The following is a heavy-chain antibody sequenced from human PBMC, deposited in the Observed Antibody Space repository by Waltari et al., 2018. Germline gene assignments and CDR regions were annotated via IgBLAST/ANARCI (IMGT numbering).Heavy chain of an antibody. J-gene: IGHJ5*02. D-gene: IGHD6-13*01. Sequence: EAQLVESGGGLVKPGGSLRLSCAASGFTFSTYGMNWVRQAPGKGLGWGAYMSGITTFFYYADSWKVRFTISRDNAKSSLFLQMNSLRAEDTAVYYCVTEKTASGTGWFDPWGQGTLVTVSS. CDR2: MSGITTFF. V-gene: IGHV3-21*01. CDR3: VTEKTASGTGWFDP. CDR1: GFTFSTYG.